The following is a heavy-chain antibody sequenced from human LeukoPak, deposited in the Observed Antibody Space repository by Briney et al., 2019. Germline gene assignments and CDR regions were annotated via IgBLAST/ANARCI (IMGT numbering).Heavy chain of an antibody. V-gene: IGHV3-13*01. CDR3: ARDQTYYDILTGNYYYYGMDV. CDR2: IGTAGDT. D-gene: IGHD3-9*01. J-gene: IGHJ6*02. CDR1: GFTFSSYD. Sequence: GRSLRLSCAASGFTFSSYDMHWVRQATGKGLEWVSAIGTAGDTYYPGSVKGRFTISRENAKNSLYLQMNSLRAGDTAVYYCARDQTYYDILTGNYYYYGMDVWGQGTTVTVSS.